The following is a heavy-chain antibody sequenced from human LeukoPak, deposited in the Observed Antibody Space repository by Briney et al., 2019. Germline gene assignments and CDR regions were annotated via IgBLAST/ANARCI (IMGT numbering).Heavy chain of an antibody. CDR1: GFTLSRYG. D-gene: IGHD3-10*01. CDR2: ISSNGGST. V-gene: IGHV3-64D*06. J-gene: IGHJ4*02. Sequence: GGSLRLSCSASGFTLSRYGMHWVRQAPGRGVECVSAISSNGGSTYYADSVKGRFTISRDNSKNTLYLQMSRLRAEDTAVYYFVKDLGALGDYWGQGTLVTVSS. CDR3: VKDLGALGDY.